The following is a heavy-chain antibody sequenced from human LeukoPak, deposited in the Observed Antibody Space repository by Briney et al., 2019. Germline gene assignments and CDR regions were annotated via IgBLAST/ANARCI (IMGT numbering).Heavy chain of an antibody. J-gene: IGHJ4*02. CDR1: GFTFDDYA. V-gene: IGHV3-9*01. D-gene: IGHD6-6*01. Sequence: GGSLRLSCAASGFTFDDYAMHWVRQAPGKGLEWVSGISWNSGSIGYADSVKGRFTISRDSAKNSLYLQMNSLRAEDTALYYCAKDPSIAALKYFDYWGQGTLVTVSS. CDR3: AKDPSIAALKYFDY. CDR2: ISWNSGSI.